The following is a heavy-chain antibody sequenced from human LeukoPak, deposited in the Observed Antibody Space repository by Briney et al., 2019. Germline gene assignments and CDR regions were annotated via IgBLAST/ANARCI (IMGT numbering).Heavy chain of an antibody. V-gene: IGHV3-11*01. CDR3: ARDVGIAACQDWFDP. D-gene: IGHD6-6*01. J-gene: IGHJ5*02. CDR2: ISSSGSTI. Sequence: GGSLRLSCAASGFTFSDYYMSWIRQAPGKGLEWVSYISSSGSTIYYADSVKGRFTISRDNAKNSLYLQMNSLRAEDTAVYYCARDVGIAACQDWFDPWGQGTLVTVSS. CDR1: GFTFSDYY.